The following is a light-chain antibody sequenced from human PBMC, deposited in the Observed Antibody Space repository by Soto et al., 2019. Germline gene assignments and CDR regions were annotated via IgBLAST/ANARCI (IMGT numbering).Light chain of an antibody. CDR2: SND. J-gene: IGLJ1*01. Sequence: QSVLTQPPSASGTPGQRVTISCSGSSSNIGGNTVNWYQQLPGTAPKLLIYSNDQRPSGVPDRFSGSKSGTSASLAISGLQSEDEAEYSCAAWDDTLNGNYVFGAGTKVTVL. CDR1: SSNIGGNT. V-gene: IGLV1-44*01. CDR3: AAWDDTLNGNYV.